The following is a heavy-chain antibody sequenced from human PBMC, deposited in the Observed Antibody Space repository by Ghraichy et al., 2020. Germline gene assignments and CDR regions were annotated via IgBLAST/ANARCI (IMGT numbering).Heavy chain of an antibody. V-gene: IGHV3-23*01. D-gene: IGHD6-19*01. J-gene: IGHJ4*02. CDR1: GFTFSSYA. Sequence: GSLRLSCAASGFTFSSYAMSWVRQAPGKGLEWVSAISGSGGSTYYADSVKGRFTISRDNSKNTLYLQMNSLRAEDTAVYYCAKESKAVYSSGWLFDYWGQGTLVTVSS. CDR2: ISGSGGST. CDR3: AKESKAVYSSGWLFDY.